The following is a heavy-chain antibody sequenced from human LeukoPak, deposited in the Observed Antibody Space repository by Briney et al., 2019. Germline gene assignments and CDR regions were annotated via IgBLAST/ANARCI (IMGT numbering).Heavy chain of an antibody. Sequence: PSETLSLTCTVSGYSFRSGYYWGWIRQPPGKGLEWIVSTHHTGSTYHNPSLKSRVTISVDTSKNQISLNLSSVTAADTAFYYCARVTVGANTPLDYWGQGTLVAVSS. D-gene: IGHD1-26*01. CDR1: GYSFRSGYY. CDR2: THHTGST. CDR3: ARVTVGANTPLDY. V-gene: IGHV4-38-2*02. J-gene: IGHJ4*02.